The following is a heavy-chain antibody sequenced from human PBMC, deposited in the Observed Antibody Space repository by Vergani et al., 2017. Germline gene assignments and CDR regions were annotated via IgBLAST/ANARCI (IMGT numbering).Heavy chain of an antibody. CDR1: GFTFSSYD. CDR2: IGTAGDT. D-gene: IGHD6-13*01. CDR3: ARVAAAHGYFDY. Sequence: EVQLVESGGGLVQPGGSLRLSCAASGFTFSSYDMHWVRQATGEGLEWVSAIGTAGDTYYPGSVKGRFTISRENAKNSLYLQMNSLRAGDTAVYYCARVAAAHGYFDYWGQGTLVTVSS. J-gene: IGHJ4*02. V-gene: IGHV3-13*01.